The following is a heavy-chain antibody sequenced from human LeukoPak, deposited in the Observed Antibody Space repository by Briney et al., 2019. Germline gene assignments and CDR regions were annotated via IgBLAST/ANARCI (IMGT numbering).Heavy chain of an antibody. CDR3: ASVYYDFWSGPTSDAFDI. V-gene: IGHV1-2*02. D-gene: IGHD3-3*01. CDR2: INPNSGGT. Sequence: ASVKVSCKASGYTFTSYYMHWVRQAPGQGLEWMGWINPNSGGTNYAQKFQGRVTMTRDTSISTAYMELSRLRSDDTAVYYCASVYYDFWSGPTSDAFDIWGQGTMVTVSS. J-gene: IGHJ3*02. CDR1: GYTFTSYY.